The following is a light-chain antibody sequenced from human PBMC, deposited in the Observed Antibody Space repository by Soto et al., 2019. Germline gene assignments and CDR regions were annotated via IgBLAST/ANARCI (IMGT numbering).Light chain of an antibody. J-gene: IGLJ2*01. CDR2: ENN. CDR3: GTWDSSLSAHVV. Sequence: QSVLTQPPSVSAAPGQKVTISCSGSSSNIGNNYVSWYQQLPGTAPKLLIYENNKRPSGIPDRFSGSKSGTSATLGITGLQTGDEADYYCGTWDSSLSAHVVLGGGTKVTVL. CDR1: SSNIGNNY. V-gene: IGLV1-51*02.